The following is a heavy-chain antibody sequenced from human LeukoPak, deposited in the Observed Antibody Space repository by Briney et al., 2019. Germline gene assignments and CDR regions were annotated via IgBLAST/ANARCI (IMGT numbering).Heavy chain of an antibody. Sequence: ASVKVSCKASGYTFTGYYMHWVRQAPGQGLEWMGWINPNSGGTNYAQKFQGRVTMTRDTSISTAYMELSRLRSDDTAVYYCARGRVAVAGTKEGHWFDTWGQGTLVTVSS. J-gene: IGHJ5*02. CDR2: INPNSGGT. V-gene: IGHV1-2*02. CDR1: GYTFTGYY. CDR3: ARGRVAVAGTKEGHWFDT. D-gene: IGHD6-19*01.